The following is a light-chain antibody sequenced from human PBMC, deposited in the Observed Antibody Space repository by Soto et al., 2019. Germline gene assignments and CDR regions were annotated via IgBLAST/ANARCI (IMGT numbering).Light chain of an antibody. CDR1: QSVRNN. V-gene: IGKV3-15*01. J-gene: IGKJ5*01. Sequence: EIMMTQSPATLSLSPGESATLSCRASQSVRNNLAWYQHKPGQAPRLLIYYASTRATGIPARFSGSGSGTEFTLTISSLQSEDFALYYCQQYNDWPPITFGRGTRLEIK. CDR3: QQYNDWPPIT. CDR2: YAS.